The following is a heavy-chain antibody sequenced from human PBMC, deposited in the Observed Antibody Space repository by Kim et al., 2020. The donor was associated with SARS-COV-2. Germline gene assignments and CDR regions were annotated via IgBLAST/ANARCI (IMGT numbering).Heavy chain of an antibody. V-gene: IGHV4-59*13. J-gene: IGHJ6*02. Sequence: SETLSLTCTVSGGSISSYYWSWIRQPPGKGLEWIGYIYYSGSTNYNPSLKSRVTISVDTSKNQFSLKLSSVTAADTAVYYCARDRFYYGMDVWGQGTTV. D-gene: IGHD3-16*01. CDR3: ARDRFYYGMDV. CDR2: IYYSGST. CDR1: GGSISSYY.